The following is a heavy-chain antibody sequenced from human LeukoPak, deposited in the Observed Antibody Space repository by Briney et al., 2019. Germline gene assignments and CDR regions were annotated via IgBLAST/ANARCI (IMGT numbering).Heavy chain of an antibody. CDR2: ISANGGNT. V-gene: IGHV3-23*01. D-gene: IGHD5-24*01. CDR1: GFTFSSYA. CDR3: AKSRGDGYNFDY. Sequence: GGSLRLSCAASGFTFSSYAMSWVRQAPGKGLEWVSGISANGGNTYHADSVKGRFTISRDNSKNTLYLQMNSLRAEDTAVYYCAKSRGDGYNFDYWGQGTLVTVSS. J-gene: IGHJ4*02.